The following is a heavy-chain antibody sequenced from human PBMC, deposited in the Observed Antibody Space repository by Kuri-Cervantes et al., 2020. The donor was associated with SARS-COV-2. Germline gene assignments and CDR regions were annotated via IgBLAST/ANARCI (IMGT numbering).Heavy chain of an antibody. D-gene: IGHD3-22*01. V-gene: IGHV4-34*01. J-gene: IGHJ4*02. CDR1: GGSFSGYY. Sequence: SQTLSLTCAVYGGSFSGYYWSWIRQPPGKGLEWIGEINHSGSTNYNPSLKSRVTISVDTSKNQFSLKLSSVTAADTAVYYCARAQWSSGYSNIDYWGQGTLVTVS. CDR3: ARAQWSSGYSNIDY. CDR2: INHSGST.